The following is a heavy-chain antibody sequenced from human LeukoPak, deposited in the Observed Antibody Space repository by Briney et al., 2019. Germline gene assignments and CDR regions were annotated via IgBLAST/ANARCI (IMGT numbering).Heavy chain of an antibody. D-gene: IGHD2-21*01. J-gene: IGHJ3*02. CDR1: EFTFSTFW. Sequence: GGSLRLSCAASEFTFSTFWMSWVRQAPGKGLEWMANIKADGSVKHYVDSVEGRFSISRDNARSSLYLQMNSLRAEDTAVYYCVRDSDYQRNSGGLYAHYDALDIWGHGTMVTDSS. V-gene: IGHV3-7*01. CDR2: IKADGSVK. CDR3: VRDSDYQRNSGGLYAHYDALDI.